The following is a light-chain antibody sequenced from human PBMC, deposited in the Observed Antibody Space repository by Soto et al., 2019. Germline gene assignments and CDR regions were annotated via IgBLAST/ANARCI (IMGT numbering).Light chain of an antibody. Sequence: EIVMTQSPATLSVSPGERATVSCRASQSVGRTLAWYQQKPGQSPRLLVYGASTRANGTPDRFRGSGSGTEFTLTISSLQSEDVAVYYCQQYNQWPPYTFGQGTKV. CDR1: QSVGRT. CDR2: GAS. J-gene: IGKJ2*01. CDR3: QQYNQWPPYT. V-gene: IGKV3-15*01.